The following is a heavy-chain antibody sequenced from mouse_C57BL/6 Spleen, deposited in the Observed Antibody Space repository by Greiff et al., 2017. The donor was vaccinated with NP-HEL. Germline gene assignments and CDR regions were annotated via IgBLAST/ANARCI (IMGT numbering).Heavy chain of an antibody. V-gene: IGHV1-82*01. D-gene: IGHD2-1*01. CDR2: IYPGDGDT. Sequence: QVQLKESGPELVKPGASVKISCKASGYAFSSSWMNWVKQRPGKGLEWIGRIYPGDGDTNYNGKFKGKATLTADKSSSTAYMQLSSLTSEDSAVYFCARDYYGNYGGYFDYWGQGTTLTVSS. CDR3: ARDYYGNYGGYFDY. J-gene: IGHJ2*01. CDR1: GYAFSSSW.